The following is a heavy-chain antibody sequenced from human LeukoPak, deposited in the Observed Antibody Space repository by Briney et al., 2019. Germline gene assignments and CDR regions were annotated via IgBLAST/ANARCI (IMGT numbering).Heavy chain of an antibody. Sequence: SETLSLTCAAYGGSFSGYYWSWIRQPPGKGLEWIGEINHSGSTNYNPSLKSRVTISVDTSKNQFSLKLSSVTAADTAVYYCARGSGYWFDPWGQGTLVTVSS. CDR3: ARGSGYWFDP. V-gene: IGHV4-34*01. J-gene: IGHJ5*02. CDR2: INHSGST. CDR1: GGSFSGYY. D-gene: IGHD3-10*01.